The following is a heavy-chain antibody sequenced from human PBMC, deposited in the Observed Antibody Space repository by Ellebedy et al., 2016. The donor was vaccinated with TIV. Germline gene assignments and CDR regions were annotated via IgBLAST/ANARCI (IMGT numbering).Heavy chain of an antibody. D-gene: IGHD2-21*02. CDR2: IWYDGSNQ. Sequence: GESLKISCAASGFTFRSYGMHWVRQAPGKGLEWVALIWYDGSNQHYADSVKGRFTISRDNSKNTLYLQMNSMRAEDTAVYYCARGGGCGRGDCWAFDYWGQGIMVTVSS. CDR3: ARGGGCGRGDCWAFDY. V-gene: IGHV3-33*01. J-gene: IGHJ4*02. CDR1: GFTFRSYG.